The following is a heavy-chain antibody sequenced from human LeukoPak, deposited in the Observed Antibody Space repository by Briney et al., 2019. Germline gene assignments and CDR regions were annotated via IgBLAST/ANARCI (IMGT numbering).Heavy chain of an antibody. CDR3: ASTVDYYGSGRLTTPNNWFDP. Sequence: WASVKVSCTASGGTFSSYTISWVRQAPGQGLEWMGRIIPILGIENYAQKYQGRVTITAVNSTSTAYMELSSLRSEDTAVYYCASTVDYYGSGRLTTPNNWFDPWGQGTLVTVSS. CDR2: IIPILGIE. V-gene: IGHV1-69*02. D-gene: IGHD3-10*01. J-gene: IGHJ5*02. CDR1: GGTFSSYT.